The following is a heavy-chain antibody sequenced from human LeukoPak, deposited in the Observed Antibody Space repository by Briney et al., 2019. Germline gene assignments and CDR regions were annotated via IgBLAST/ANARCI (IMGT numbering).Heavy chain of an antibody. Sequence: SETLSLTCTVSGGSISSSSYYWGWIRQPAGKGLEWIGRIYTSGSTNYNPSLESRVTVSLDTSKNQFSLRLSSVTAADTAVYYCARATYYYDSSGYYSWYFDLWGRDTLVTVSS. D-gene: IGHD3-22*01. CDR2: IYTSGST. CDR3: ARATYYYDSSGYYSWYFDL. J-gene: IGHJ2*01. CDR1: GGSISSSSYY. V-gene: IGHV4-61*02.